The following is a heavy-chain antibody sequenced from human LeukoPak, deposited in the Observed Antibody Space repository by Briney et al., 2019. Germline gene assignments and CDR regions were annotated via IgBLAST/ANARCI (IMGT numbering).Heavy chain of an antibody. CDR2: IYYSGST. D-gene: IGHD4-17*01. J-gene: IGHJ4*02. CDR3: AREVYGDYESYFDY. V-gene: IGHV4-59*01. Sequence: SETLSLTCTVSGGSISSYYWSWIRQPPGKGLEWIGYIYYSGSTNYNPSLKSRVTISVDTSKNQFSLKLSSVTAADTAVYYCAREVYGDYESYFDYWGQGTLVTVSS. CDR1: GGSISSYY.